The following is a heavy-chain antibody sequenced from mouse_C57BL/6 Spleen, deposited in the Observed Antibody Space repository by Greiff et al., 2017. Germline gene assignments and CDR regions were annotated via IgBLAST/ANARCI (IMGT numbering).Heavy chain of an antibody. V-gene: IGHV3-6*01. CDR3: ARDRAGTKAMDY. CDR2: ISNDGSN. J-gene: IGHJ4*01. Sequence: ESGPGLVKPSQSLSLTCSVTGYSITSGYYWNWIRQFPGNKLEWMGYISNDGSNNYNQSLKNRISITLDTSKNQFFLKLKSVTTEYTATYYCARDRAGTKAMDYWGQGTSVTVSS. D-gene: IGHD4-1*01. CDR1: GYSITSGYY.